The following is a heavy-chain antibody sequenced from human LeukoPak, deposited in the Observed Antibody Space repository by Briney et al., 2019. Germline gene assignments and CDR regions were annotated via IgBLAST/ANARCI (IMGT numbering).Heavy chain of an antibody. Sequence: KPSETLSLTCTASGGSISSGGYYWSWIRQPPGKGLEWIGYIYHSGSTYYNPSLKSRVTISVDRSKNQFSLKLSSVTAADTAVYYCARDRGISLGESIDYWGQGTLVTVSS. CDR1: GGSISSGGYY. CDR3: ARDRGISLGESIDY. CDR2: IYHSGST. V-gene: IGHV4-30-2*01. J-gene: IGHJ4*02. D-gene: IGHD3-10*01.